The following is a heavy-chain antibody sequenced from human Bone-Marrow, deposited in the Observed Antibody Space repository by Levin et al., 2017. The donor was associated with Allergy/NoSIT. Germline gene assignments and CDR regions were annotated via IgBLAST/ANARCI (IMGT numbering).Heavy chain of an antibody. D-gene: IGHD1-1*01. V-gene: IGHV4/OR15-8*01. CDR2: VYQSVTF. CDR3: VRVERSYWDAPRD. J-gene: IGHJ4*02. Sequence: PSQTLSLTCVVSGGSISSNSWWSWVRQPPGKGLEWIGEVYQSVTFNYKPTLKSRVSISLDNSKNQFSLKLTSVTAADTAVYYCVRVERSYWDAPRDWGQGTLVTVSS. CDR1: GGSISSNSW.